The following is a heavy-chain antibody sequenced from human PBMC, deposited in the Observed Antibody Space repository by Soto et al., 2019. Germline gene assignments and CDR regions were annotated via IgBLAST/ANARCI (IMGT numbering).Heavy chain of an antibody. CDR3: ARCVITFGGVIVIRADQSPIGAFDY. Sequence: QVQLVQSGAEVKKPGASVKVSCKASGYTFTGYYMHWVRQAPGQGLEWMGWINPNSGGTNYAQKFQGWVTMTRDTSISTAYMELSRMRSDDTAVYYCARCVITFGGVIVIRADQSPIGAFDYWGQGTLVTVSS. CDR1: GYTFTGYY. CDR2: INPNSGGT. V-gene: IGHV1-2*04. D-gene: IGHD3-16*02. J-gene: IGHJ4*02.